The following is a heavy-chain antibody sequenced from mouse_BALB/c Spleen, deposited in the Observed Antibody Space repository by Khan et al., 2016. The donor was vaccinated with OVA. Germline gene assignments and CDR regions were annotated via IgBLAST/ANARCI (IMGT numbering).Heavy chain of an antibody. CDR3: GRGHFYGTTYDYWYFDV. D-gene: IGHD1-1*01. CDR2: INSGGSA. Sequence: EVELVESGGGSVKPGGSLKLSCAASGFTFSSYAMSWVRQTPEKGLEWVASINSGGSAYSLDSLQGRFTISRDNARNILYLQMSSLRSEDRAMYYCGRGHFYGTTYDYWYFDVWGAGTTVTVSS. V-gene: IGHV5-6-5*01. J-gene: IGHJ1*01. CDR1: GFTFSSYA.